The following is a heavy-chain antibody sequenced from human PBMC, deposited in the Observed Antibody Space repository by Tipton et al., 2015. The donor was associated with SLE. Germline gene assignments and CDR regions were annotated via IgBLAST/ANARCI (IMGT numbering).Heavy chain of an antibody. CDR1: GGSISSGSYY. V-gene: IGHV4-61*02. CDR2: IYTSGST. CDR3: ARRIAARSGNWFDP. D-gene: IGHD6-6*01. J-gene: IGHJ5*02. Sequence: TLSLTCTVSGGSISSGSYYWSWIRQPAGKGLEWIGRIYTSGSTNYNPSLKSRVAISVDTSKNQFSLKLSSVTAADTAVYYCARRIAARSGNWFDPWGQGTLVTVSS.